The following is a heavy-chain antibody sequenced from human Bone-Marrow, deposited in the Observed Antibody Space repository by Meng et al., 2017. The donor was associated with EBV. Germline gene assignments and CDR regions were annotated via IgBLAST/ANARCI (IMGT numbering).Heavy chain of an antibody. D-gene: IGHD3-10*01. J-gene: IGHJ5*02. CDR1: GGPISRGGYF. CDR2: IYYSGST. V-gene: IGHV4-30-4*01. Sequence: EQGAGRLKPSPTLSLPVAVSGGPISRGGYFWSWIRKPQGKGLEWIGYIYYSGSTHYNPSLKSRVTISVDTSKNQFSLKLSSVTAPDTAVYYCARGSMLRGVITWFGPWGQGTLVTVSS. CDR3: ARGSMLRGVITWFGP.